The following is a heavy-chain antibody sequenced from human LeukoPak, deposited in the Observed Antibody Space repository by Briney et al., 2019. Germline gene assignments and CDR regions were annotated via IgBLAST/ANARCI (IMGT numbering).Heavy chain of an antibody. CDR1: GYTFTSYY. CDR2: INPSGGST. V-gene: IGHV1-46*01. CDR3: ARGGMDSSRYYYYGMDV. D-gene: IGHD3-22*01. J-gene: IGHJ6*02. Sequence: ASVKVSCKASGYTFTSYYMHWVRQAPGQGLEWMGIINPSGGSTSYAQKFQGRVTMTRDTSTSTVYMGLSSLRSEDTAVYYCARGGMDSSRYYYYGMDVWGQGTTVTVSS.